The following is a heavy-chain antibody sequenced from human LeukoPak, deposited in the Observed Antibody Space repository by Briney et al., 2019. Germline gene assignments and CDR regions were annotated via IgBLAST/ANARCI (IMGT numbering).Heavy chain of an antibody. CDR1: GFLFSSYA. CDR3: ASHVLPTAIPAFDF. J-gene: IGHJ4*02. CDR2: ITSSGGYT. V-gene: IGHV3-23*01. D-gene: IGHD2-2*02. Sequence: PGGSLRLPCAASGFLFSSYAMRWVRQAPGKGLDWVSAITSSGGYTYYADSVKGRFTISRDNSKNTLNLQMDSLKAEDTALYYCASHVLPTAIPAFDFWGQGALVTVSS.